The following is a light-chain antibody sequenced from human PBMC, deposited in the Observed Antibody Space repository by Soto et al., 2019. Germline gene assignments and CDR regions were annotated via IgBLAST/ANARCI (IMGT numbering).Light chain of an antibody. J-gene: IGLJ2*01. Sequence: QSVLTQPPSVSAAPGQKVTISCSRSSSNIGSNYVSWFQQLPGAAPKLLIYDNNKRPSGIPDRFSGSKSGTSATLGITGLQTGDEADYYCGTWDSSLSGGVFGGGTKVTVL. V-gene: IGLV1-51*01. CDR3: GTWDSSLSGGV. CDR2: DNN. CDR1: SSNIGSNY.